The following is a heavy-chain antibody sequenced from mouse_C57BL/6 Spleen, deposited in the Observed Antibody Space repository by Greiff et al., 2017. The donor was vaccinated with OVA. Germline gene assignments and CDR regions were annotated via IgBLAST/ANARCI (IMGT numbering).Heavy chain of an antibody. J-gene: IGHJ4*01. V-gene: IGHV3-1*01. CDR3: ARDGYPYAMDY. Sequence: EVKLMESGPGMVKPSQSLSLTCTVTGYSITSGYDWHWIRHFPGNKLEWMGYISYSGSTNYNPSLKSRISITHDPSKNHFFLKLNSVTTEDTATYYCARDGYPYAMDYWGQGTSVTVSS. CDR1: GYSITSGYD. D-gene: IGHD2-2*01. CDR2: ISYSGST.